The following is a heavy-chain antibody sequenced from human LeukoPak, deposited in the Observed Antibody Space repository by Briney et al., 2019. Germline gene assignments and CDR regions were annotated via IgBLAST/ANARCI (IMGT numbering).Heavy chain of an antibody. CDR2: IYYSGST. V-gene: IGHV4-39*07. Sequence: SSETLSLTCTVSGGSISSSSYYWGWIRQPPGKGLEWIGSIYYSGSTYYNPSLKSRVTISVDTSKNQFSLKLSSVTAADTAVYYCARDDPYYYGSGGYPAIDIWGQGTMVTVSS. CDR3: ARDDPYYYGSGGYPAIDI. D-gene: IGHD3-10*01. J-gene: IGHJ3*02. CDR1: GGSISSSSYY.